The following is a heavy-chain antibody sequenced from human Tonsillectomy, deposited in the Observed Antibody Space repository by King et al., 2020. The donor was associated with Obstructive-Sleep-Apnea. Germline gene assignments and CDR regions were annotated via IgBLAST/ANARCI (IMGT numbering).Heavy chain of an antibody. CDR1: GYIFTSYY. V-gene: IGHV1-46*01. Sequence: QLVQSGAELKKPGASVKVSCRTSGYIFTSYYIHWVRQAPGQGLEWMGIITPGGGSPTYAEKFQDRVTMTRDTSTSTVHMELSSLRFEDTAVYYCARGGDYYDSSGYYDRRRFDNWGQGTLVTVSS. D-gene: IGHD3-22*01. CDR3: ARGGDYYDSSGYYDRRRFDN. CDR2: ITPGGGSP. J-gene: IGHJ4*02.